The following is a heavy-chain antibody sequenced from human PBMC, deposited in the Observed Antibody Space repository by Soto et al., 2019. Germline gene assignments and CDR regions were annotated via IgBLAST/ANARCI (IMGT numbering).Heavy chain of an antibody. V-gene: IGHV2-5*02. J-gene: IGHJ6*02. Sequence: SGPTLVNPTQTLTLTCTFSGFSLSTSGVGVGWIRQPPGKALEWLALIFLDDDKRYSPSLKSRLTISKDTSKNQVVLTMTNMDPVDTATYYCSHSSYNFWSGYYTDYYYGLDVWGQGTTVTVS. CDR2: IFLDDDK. D-gene: IGHD3-3*01. CDR1: GFSLSTSGVG. CDR3: SHSSYNFWSGYYTDYYYGLDV.